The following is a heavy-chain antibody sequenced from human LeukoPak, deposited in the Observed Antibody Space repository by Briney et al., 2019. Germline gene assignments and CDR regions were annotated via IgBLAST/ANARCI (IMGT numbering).Heavy chain of an antibody. CDR2: IYSGSNT. CDR1: GRTVSSNQ. Sequence: GGSLRLSCAASGRTVSSNQMSWVRQAPGKGLEWVSVIYSGSNTHYADSVKGRFTISRDNSKNTLFLQMNSLRVEDTAVYYCARGDMSHWYGMAVWGPGTTVTVSS. V-gene: IGHV3-66*01. CDR3: ARGDMSHWYGMAV. D-gene: IGHD2-15*01. J-gene: IGHJ6*02.